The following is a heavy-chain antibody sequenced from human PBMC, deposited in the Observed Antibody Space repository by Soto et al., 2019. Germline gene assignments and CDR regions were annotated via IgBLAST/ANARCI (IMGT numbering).Heavy chain of an antibody. CDR1: GYTLTELS. V-gene: IGHV1-24*01. CDR2: FDPEDGET. D-gene: IGHD3-22*01. Sequence: GASVKVSCKVSGYTLTELSMHWVRQAPGKGLEWMGGFDPEDGETIYAQKFQGRATMTEDTSTDTAYMELSSLRSEDTAVYYCATARNNYYYDSSGYTYWGQGTLVTVSS. J-gene: IGHJ4*02. CDR3: ATARNNYYYDSSGYTY.